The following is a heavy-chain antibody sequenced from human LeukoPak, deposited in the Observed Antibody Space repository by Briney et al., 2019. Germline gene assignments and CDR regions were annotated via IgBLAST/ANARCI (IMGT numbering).Heavy chain of an antibody. V-gene: IGHV1-2*02. CDR1: GYTFTSYD. D-gene: IGHD1-26*01. J-gene: IGHJ5*02. CDR3: AREVSGSYA. Sequence: GASVKVSCKASGYTFTSYDINWVRQATGQGLEWMGWINPNSGGTNYAQKFQGRVTMTRDTSISTAYMELSRLRSDDTAVYYCAREVSGSYAWGQGTLVTVSS. CDR2: INPNSGGT.